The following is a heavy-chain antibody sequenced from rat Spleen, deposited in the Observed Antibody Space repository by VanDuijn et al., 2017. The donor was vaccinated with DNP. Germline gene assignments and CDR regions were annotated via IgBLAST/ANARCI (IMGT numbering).Heavy chain of an antibody. CDR1: GFTFSDYN. V-gene: IGHV5S10*01. Sequence: EVQLVESGGGLVQPGRSLKLSCAASGFTFSDYNMAWVRQAPKKGLEWVASISYDGGSTYYRDSVKGRFTISRDNAKSTLYLQMESLRSEDTATYYCAKVTIAAAFDYWGQGVMVTVSS. CDR2: ISYDGGST. D-gene: IGHD1-2*01. CDR3: AKVTIAAAFDY. J-gene: IGHJ2*01.